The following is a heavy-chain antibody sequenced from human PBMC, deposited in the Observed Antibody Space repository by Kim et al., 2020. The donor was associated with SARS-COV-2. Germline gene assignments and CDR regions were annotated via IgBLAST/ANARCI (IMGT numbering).Heavy chain of an antibody. V-gene: IGHV3-21*01. CDR2: ISSSSSYI. J-gene: IGHJ5*02. CDR1: GFTFSSYS. CDR3: ARDLKREVWDRRLYRLNWFDP. Sequence: GGSLRLSCAASGFTFSSYSMNWVRQAPGKGLEWVSSISSSSSYIYYADSVKGRFTISRDNAKNSLYLQMNSLRAEDTAVYYCARDLKREVWDRRLYRLNWFDPWGQGTLVTVSS. D-gene: IGHD2-2*02.